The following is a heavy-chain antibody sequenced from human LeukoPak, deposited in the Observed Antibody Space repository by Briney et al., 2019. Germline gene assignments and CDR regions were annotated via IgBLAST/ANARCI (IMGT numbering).Heavy chain of an antibody. V-gene: IGHV1-18*01. CDR3: ARTPPIVLMVYALDV. J-gene: IGHJ6*02. D-gene: IGHD2-8*01. CDR2: ISAYNGNT. Sequence: ASVKVSCKASGYTFTSYGISWVRQAPGQGLEWMGWISAYNGNTNYAQKLQGRVTMTTDTSTSTAYMELRSLRSDDTAVYYCARTPPIVLMVYALDVWGQGTTVTVFS. CDR1: GYTFTSYG.